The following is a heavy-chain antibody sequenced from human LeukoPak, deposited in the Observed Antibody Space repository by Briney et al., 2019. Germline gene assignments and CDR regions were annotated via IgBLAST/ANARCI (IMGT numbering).Heavy chain of an antibody. CDR3: ARVVDTAMVLDY. CDR1: GGSISSGDYY. J-gene: IGHJ4*02. D-gene: IGHD5-18*01. V-gene: IGHV4-30-4*08. Sequence: SQTLSLTCTVSGGSISSGDYYWSWNRQPPGQDLEWIMYIYYSGSTYYNPSLKSRVTISVDTSKNQFALKLSSVTAADTAVYYCARVVDTAMVLDYWGQGTLVTVSS. CDR2: IYYSGST.